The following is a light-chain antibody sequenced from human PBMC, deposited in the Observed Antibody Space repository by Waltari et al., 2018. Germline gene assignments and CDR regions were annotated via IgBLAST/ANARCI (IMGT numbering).Light chain of an antibody. Sequence: DIVMTQSPDSLAVSLGERATINCKSSRNVLYSSNNKHYLAWYQQKPGQPPRLLIYWASTRESGVPDRFSGSGSGTDFTLTISSLQAEDVAVYYCQQYYSTPRTFGQGTRLEIK. V-gene: IGKV4-1*01. CDR1: RNVLYSSNNKHY. J-gene: IGKJ5*01. CDR2: WAS. CDR3: QQYYSTPRT.